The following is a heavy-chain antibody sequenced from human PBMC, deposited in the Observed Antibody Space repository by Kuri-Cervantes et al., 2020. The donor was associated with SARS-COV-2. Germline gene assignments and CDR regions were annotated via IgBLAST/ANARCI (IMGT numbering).Heavy chain of an antibody. D-gene: IGHD4-17*01. V-gene: IGHV3-74*01. CDR1: GFTLRNYW. CDR2: VNPEAEGSKT. Sequence: GESLKISCAASGFTLRNYWMHWVRQAPGKGLVWVARVNPEAEGSKTNYAGSVMGRFTISRDTAKNTLELQMNSLRPENTAVYYCASGETTSFYWGQGTRVTVSS. J-gene: IGHJ4*02. CDR3: ASGETTSFY.